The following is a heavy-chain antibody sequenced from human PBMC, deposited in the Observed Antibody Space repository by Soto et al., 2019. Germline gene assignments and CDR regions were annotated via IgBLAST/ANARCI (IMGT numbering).Heavy chain of an antibody. J-gene: IGHJ5*02. D-gene: IGHD3-3*01. CDR2: MNPNSGNT. CDR3: ARGLGAVTIFGVVILNWLDP. Sequence: GASVKVSCKASGYTFTSYDINWVRQATGQGLEWMGWMNPNSGNTGYAQKFQGRVTMTRNTSISTAYMELSSLRSEDTAVYYCARGLGAVTIFGVVILNWLDPWGQGTLVTVSS. V-gene: IGHV1-8*01. CDR1: GYTFTSYD.